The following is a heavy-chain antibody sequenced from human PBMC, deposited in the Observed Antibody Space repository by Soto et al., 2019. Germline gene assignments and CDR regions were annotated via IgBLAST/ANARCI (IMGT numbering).Heavy chain of an antibody. D-gene: IGHD3-9*01. CDR1: GGSFSGYY. Sequence: SETLSLTCAVYGGSFSGYYWSWIRQPPGKGLEWIGEINHSGSTNYNPSLKSRVTISVDTSKNQFSLKLSSVTAADTAVYYCARVDILTGYYIVLGFDYWGQGTLVTVSS. J-gene: IGHJ4*02. CDR3: ARVDILTGYYIVLGFDY. CDR2: INHSGST. V-gene: IGHV4-34*01.